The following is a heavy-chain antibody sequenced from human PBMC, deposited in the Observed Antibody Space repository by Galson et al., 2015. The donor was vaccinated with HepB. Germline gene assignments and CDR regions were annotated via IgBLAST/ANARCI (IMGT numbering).Heavy chain of an antibody. V-gene: IGHV3-23*01. CDR1: GFPFSTYT. J-gene: IGHJ6*02. D-gene: IGHD6-6*01. CDR2: ISGSGGTT. Sequence: SLRLSCAASGFPFSTYTMSWVRQAPGKGPEWVSAISGSGGTTYYADSVRGRFTISRDNTKRTLYLQMNRLRGEDTALYYCAKDRNSTSPGPYGMDVWGQGTTVTVFS. CDR3: AKDRNSTSPGPYGMDV.